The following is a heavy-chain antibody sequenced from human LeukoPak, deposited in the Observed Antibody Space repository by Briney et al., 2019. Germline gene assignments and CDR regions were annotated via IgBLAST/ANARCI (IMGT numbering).Heavy chain of an antibody. Sequence: PSETLSLTCTVSGDSISSGDYYWSWIRQPAGKGLEWIGRISSSGSTNYNPSLKSRVTISVDTSKNQFSLKLSSVTAADTAVYYCARVGQLAFDYWGQGTLVTVSS. CDR2: ISSSGST. J-gene: IGHJ4*02. D-gene: IGHD2-2*01. CDR1: GDSISSGDYY. V-gene: IGHV4-61*02. CDR3: ARVGQLAFDY.